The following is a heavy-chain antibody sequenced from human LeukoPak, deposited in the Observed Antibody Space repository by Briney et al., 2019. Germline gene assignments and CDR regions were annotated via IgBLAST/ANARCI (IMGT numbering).Heavy chain of an antibody. CDR1: GLTFSSYA. CDR2: ISGSGGST. V-gene: IGHV3-23*01. Sequence: PGGSLRLSCVASGLTFSSYAMSSVRQAPGKGLGWDSAISGSGGSTYYADSVKGRFTISRDNSKNTLYLQMNSLRAEDTAVYYCAKDHDILTGYYNFDYWGQGTLVTVSS. D-gene: IGHD3-9*01. CDR3: AKDHDILTGYYNFDY. J-gene: IGHJ4*02.